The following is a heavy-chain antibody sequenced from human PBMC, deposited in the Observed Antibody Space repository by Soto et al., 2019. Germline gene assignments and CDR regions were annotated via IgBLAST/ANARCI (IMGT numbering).Heavy chain of an antibody. J-gene: IGHJ4*02. CDR2: IYPGDSDT. V-gene: IGHV5-51*01. CDR1: GYSFTSYW. CDR3: ARPLVMDYDSSGRQNPTDY. D-gene: IGHD3-22*01. Sequence: PGESLKISCKGSGYSFTSYWIGWVRQMPGKGLEWMGIIYPGDSDTRYSPSFQGQVTISADKSISTAYLQWSSLKASDTAMYYCARPLVMDYDSSGRQNPTDYWGQGTLVTVSS.